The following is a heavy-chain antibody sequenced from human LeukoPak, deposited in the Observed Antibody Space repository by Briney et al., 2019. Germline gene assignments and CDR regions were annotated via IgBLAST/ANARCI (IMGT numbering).Heavy chain of an antibody. CDR2: IYYSGST. D-gene: IGHD3-22*01. CDR1: GGSISSSSYY. CDR3: ARDHYDSNRRFWGFDY. V-gene: IGHV4-39*02. Sequence: SETLSLTCTVSGGSISSSSYYWGWIRQPPGTGLEWIGSIYYSGSTYYNPSLKSRVTISVDTSKNQFSLKLSSVTAADTAVYYCARDHYDSNRRFWGFDYWGQGTLVTVSS. J-gene: IGHJ4*02.